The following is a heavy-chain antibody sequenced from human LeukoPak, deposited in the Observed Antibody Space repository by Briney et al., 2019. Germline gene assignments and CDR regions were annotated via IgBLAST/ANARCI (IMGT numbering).Heavy chain of an antibody. D-gene: IGHD3-22*01. J-gene: IGHJ4*02. CDR3: ARDYYDSSGYYN. Sequence: SETLSLTCTVSGGSISSSSYYWGWIRQPPGKGLEWIGSIYYSGSTYYNPSLKSRVTISVDTSKNQFSLKLSSVTAADTAVYYCARDYYDSSGYYNWGQGTLVTASS. CDR2: IYYSGST. V-gene: IGHV4-39*02. CDR1: GGSISSSSYY.